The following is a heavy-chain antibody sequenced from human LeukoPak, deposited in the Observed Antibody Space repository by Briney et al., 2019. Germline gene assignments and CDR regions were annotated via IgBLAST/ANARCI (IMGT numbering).Heavy chain of an antibody. V-gene: IGHV1-8*01. D-gene: IGHD2-8*02. Sequence: ASVKVSCKASGYTFTTYDVNWVREATGRGLEWMGWMSPNNGNTGYAQNFQCRVTLTSDTSITTAYSELSSLTSEDTAVYYCARNPYGTGQFVPWGQGTLVTVSS. J-gene: IGHJ5*02. CDR1: GYTFTTYD. CDR2: MSPNNGNT. CDR3: ARNPYGTGQFVP.